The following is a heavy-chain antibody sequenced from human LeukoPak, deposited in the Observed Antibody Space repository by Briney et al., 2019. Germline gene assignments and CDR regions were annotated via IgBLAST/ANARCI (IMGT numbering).Heavy chain of an antibody. V-gene: IGHV3-30*03. CDR1: GFTFSDYY. D-gene: IGHD1-26*01. J-gene: IGHJ4*02. CDR3: ARDSAVGATSYFDY. Sequence: GGSLRLSCAASGFTFSDYYMSWIRQAPGKGLEWVAVISYDGSNKYYADSVKGRFTISRDNSKNTLCLQMNSLRAEDTAVYYCARDSAVGATSYFDYWGQGTLVTVSS. CDR2: ISYDGSNK.